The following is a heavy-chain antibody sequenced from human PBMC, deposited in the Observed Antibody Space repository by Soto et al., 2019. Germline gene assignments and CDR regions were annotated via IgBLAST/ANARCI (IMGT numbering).Heavy chain of an antibody. CDR2: ISGSGGST. Sequence: GWSLRLSCAASGFTFSSYAMSWVRQAPGKGLEWVSAISGSGGSTYYADSVKGRFTISRDNSKNTLYLQMNSLRAEDTAVYYCAKDPDWNDHQAYYYYGMDVWGQGTTVTVSS. V-gene: IGHV3-23*01. CDR3: AKDPDWNDHQAYYYYGMDV. D-gene: IGHD1-1*01. CDR1: GFTFSSYA. J-gene: IGHJ6*02.